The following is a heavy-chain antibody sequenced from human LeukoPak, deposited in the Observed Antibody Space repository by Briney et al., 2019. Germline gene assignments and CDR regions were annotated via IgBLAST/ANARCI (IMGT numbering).Heavy chain of an antibody. CDR1: GFTFSSYT. CDR2: ISSSSSYI. Sequence: GGSLRPSCAASGFTFSSYTMIWVRQAPGKGLEWVSSISSSSSYIYYADSVKGRFTISRDNAKNSLYLQMNSLRAEDTAVYYCARRADDWLSPGYYGMDVWGQGTTVIVSS. V-gene: IGHV3-21*01. J-gene: IGHJ6*02. CDR3: ARRADDWLSPGYYGMDV. D-gene: IGHD3-9*01.